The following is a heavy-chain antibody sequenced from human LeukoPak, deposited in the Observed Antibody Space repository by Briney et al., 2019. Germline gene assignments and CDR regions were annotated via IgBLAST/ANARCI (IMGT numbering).Heavy chain of an antibody. V-gene: IGHV4-38-2*01. CDR1: GYSISSGYY. D-gene: IGHD3-10*01. J-gene: IGHJ3*02. CDR3: ARGGWFGTPTTFDI. Sequence: SETLSLTCAVSGYSISSGYYWGWIRQPPGKGLEWIGSIYHSGSTYYNPSLKSRVTISVDTSKNQFSLKLSSVTAADTAVSYCARGGWFGTPTTFDIWGQGTMVTVSS. CDR2: IYHSGST.